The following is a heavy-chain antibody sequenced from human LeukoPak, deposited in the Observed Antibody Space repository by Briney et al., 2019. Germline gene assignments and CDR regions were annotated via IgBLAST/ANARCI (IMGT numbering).Heavy chain of an antibody. D-gene: IGHD6-13*01. CDR3: ARGEKMAAAELCAP. J-gene: IGHJ4*02. CDR2: MNPNSGNT. V-gene: IGHV1-8*02. CDR1: GYTFTSYD. Sequence: ASVKVSCKASGYTFTSYDMNWVRQATGQRLEWMGWMNPNSGNTGYSQKFQGRVTMTRNTSTSTAYMELSSVRTEDTAVCYCARGEKMAAAELCAPGGEGTLVTVPS.